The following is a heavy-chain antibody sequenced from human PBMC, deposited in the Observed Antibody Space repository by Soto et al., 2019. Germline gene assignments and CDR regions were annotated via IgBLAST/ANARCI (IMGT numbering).Heavy chain of an antibody. CDR2: IKSKTDGGTT. CDR1: GFTFSNAW. V-gene: IGHV3-15*07. CDR3: TTDPGMVRGVVSSEY. J-gene: IGHJ4*02. Sequence: EVQLVESGGGLVKPGGSLRLSCAASGFTFSNAWMNWVRQAPGKGLEWVGRIKSKTDGGTTDYAAPVKGRFTSSRDDSKNTLYLQMNSLKTEDTAVYYCTTDPGMVRGVVSSEYWGQGTLVTVSS. D-gene: IGHD3-10*01.